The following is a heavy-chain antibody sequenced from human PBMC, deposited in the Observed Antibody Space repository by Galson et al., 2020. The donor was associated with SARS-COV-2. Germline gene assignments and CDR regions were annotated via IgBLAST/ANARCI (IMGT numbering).Heavy chain of an antibody. J-gene: IGHJ5*02. CDR3: ARDSGHYYDSSGYWFDP. D-gene: IGHD3-22*01. V-gene: IGHV4-59*01. CDR1: GGSISSYY. CDR2: IYYSGST. Sequence: SETLSLTCTVSGGSISSYYWSWIRQPPGKGLEWIGYIYYSGSTNYNPSLKSRVTISVDTSKNQFSLKLSSVTAADTAVYYCARDSGHYYDSSGYWFDPWGQGTLVTVSS.